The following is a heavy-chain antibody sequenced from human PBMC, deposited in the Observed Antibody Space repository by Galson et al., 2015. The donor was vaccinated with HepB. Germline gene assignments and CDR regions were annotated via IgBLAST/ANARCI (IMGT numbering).Heavy chain of an antibody. CDR2: LSGSGNHT. CDR1: GFTFSNFA. D-gene: IGHD6-19*01. CDR3: AKILGYSSGPALWAGTSYYYGMDV. V-gene: IGHV3-23*01. J-gene: IGHJ6*02. Sequence: SLRLSCAVSGFTFSNFAMSWVRQAPGKGLEWVSTLSGSGNHTYYADSVKGRFTISRDNSKNTLYLQMNSLRTEDTALYYCAKILGYSSGPALWAGTSYYYGMDVWGQGTTVTVSS.